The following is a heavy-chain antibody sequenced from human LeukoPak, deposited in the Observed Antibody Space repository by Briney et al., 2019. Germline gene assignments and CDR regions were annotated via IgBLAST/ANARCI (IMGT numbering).Heavy chain of an antibody. J-gene: IGHJ4*02. CDR2: INPSGGST. Sequence: GASVKVSCKASGYTFTSYYMHWVRQAPGQGLEWMGIINPSGGSTSYAQKFQGRVTMTRDTSTSTVYVELSSLRSEDTAVYYCARVDGSPGVIDYWGQGTLVTVSS. CDR1: GYTFTSYY. CDR3: ARVDGSPGVIDY. D-gene: IGHD5-24*01. V-gene: IGHV1-46*01.